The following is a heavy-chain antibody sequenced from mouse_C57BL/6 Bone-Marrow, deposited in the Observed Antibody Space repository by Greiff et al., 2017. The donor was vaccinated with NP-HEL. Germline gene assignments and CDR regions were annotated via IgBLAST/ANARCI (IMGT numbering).Heavy chain of an antibody. Sequence: EVQLQQSGPELVKPGASVKMSCKASGYTFTDYNMHWVKQSHGKSLEWIGYINPNNGGTSYNQKFKGKATLTVNKSSSTAYMELRSLTSEDSAVYYCAKTAQARYYAMDYWGQGTSVTVSS. CDR2: INPNNGGT. V-gene: IGHV1-22*01. CDR1: GYTFTDYN. D-gene: IGHD3-2*02. J-gene: IGHJ4*01. CDR3: AKTAQARYYAMDY.